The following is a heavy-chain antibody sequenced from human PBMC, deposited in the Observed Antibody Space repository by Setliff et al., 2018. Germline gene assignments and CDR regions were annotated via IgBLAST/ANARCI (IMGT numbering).Heavy chain of an antibody. Sequence: SETLSLTCTVSGDSISSRTYYWSWIRQPAGKGLEWIGHIYTSRSTSYNPSLKSRVTMSVDTSKNQFSLNLTSVTAADTAVYYCARASVVHAIAVGYWGQGTLVTVSS. CDR1: GDSISSRTYY. CDR2: IYTSRST. V-gene: IGHV4-61*09. CDR3: ARASVVHAIAVGY. J-gene: IGHJ4*02. D-gene: IGHD2-15*01.